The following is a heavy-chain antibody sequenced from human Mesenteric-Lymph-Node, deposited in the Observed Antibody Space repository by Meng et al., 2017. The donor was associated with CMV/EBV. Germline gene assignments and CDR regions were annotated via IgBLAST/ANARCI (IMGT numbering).Heavy chain of an antibody. V-gene: IGHV4-30-4*08. CDR2: IYYSGST. Sequence: SGDYSWSWIRQPPGKGLEWIGYIYYSGSTYYNPSLKSRVTISVDTSKNQFSLKLSSVTAADTAVYYCARAGYCGGDCYSGRDGWFDPWGQGTLVTVSS. D-gene: IGHD2-21*01. CDR3: ARAGYCGGDCYSGRDGWFDP. J-gene: IGHJ5*02. CDR1: SGDYS.